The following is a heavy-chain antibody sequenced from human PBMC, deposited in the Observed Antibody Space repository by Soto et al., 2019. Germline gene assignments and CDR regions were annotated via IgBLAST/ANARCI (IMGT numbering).Heavy chain of an antibody. CDR2: ISSTTNYI. V-gene: IGHV3-21*06. CDR3: ARESEDLTSNFDY. Sequence: LSCAASGFTFTRYSMNWVRQAPGKGLEWVSSISSTTNYIYYGDSMKGRFTISRDNAKNSLYPEMNSLRAEDTAVYYCARESEDLTSNFDYWGQGTLVTVSS. CDR1: GFTFTRYS. J-gene: IGHJ4*02.